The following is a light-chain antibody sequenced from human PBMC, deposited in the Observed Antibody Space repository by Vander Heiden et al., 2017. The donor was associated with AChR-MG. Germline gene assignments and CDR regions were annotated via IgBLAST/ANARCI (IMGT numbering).Light chain of an antibody. Sequence: EIVLTQSPGTLSLSPGERATLSCRASQSLRSSYLAWYQQKPGQAPRLLIYGASGRATGIPDRFSGSGSGTDFTLTISRLEPEDFAVYYCQQYVNSPPYTFGQGTKLEIK. V-gene: IGKV3-20*01. CDR3: QQYVNSPPYT. CDR2: GAS. CDR1: QSLRSSY. J-gene: IGKJ2*01.